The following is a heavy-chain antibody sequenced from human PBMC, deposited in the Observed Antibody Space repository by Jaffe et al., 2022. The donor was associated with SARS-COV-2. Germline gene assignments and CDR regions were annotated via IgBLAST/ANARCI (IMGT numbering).Heavy chain of an antibody. CDR3: ARDRVPLVVVTPFYYYYGMDV. D-gene: IGHD2-21*02. CDR2: IIPIFGTA. CDR1: GGTFSSYA. V-gene: IGHV1-69*01. J-gene: IGHJ6*02. Sequence: QVQLVQSGAEVKKPGSSVKVSCKASGGTFSSYAISWVRQAPGQGLEWMGGIIPIFGTANYAQKFQGRVTITADESTSTAYMELSSLRSEDTAVYYCARDRVPLVVVTPFYYYYGMDVWGQGTTVTVSS.